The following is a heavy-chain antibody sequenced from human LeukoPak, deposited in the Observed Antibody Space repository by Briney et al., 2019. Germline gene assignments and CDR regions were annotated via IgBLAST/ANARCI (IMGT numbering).Heavy chain of an antibody. CDR3: AKDSYYDSSAYYGMDV. J-gene: IGHJ6*02. V-gene: IGHV3-9*01. CDR2: ISWNSGSI. D-gene: IGHD3-22*01. CDR1: GFTFDDYA. Sequence: GRSLRLSCAASGFTFDDYAMHWVRQAPGKGLEWVSGISWNSGSIGYADSVKGRFTISRDNAKNSLYLQMNSLRAEDTALYYCAKDSYYDSSAYYGMDVCGQGTTVTVSS.